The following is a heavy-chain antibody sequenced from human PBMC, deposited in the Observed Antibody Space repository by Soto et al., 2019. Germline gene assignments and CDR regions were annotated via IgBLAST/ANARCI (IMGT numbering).Heavy chain of an antibody. CDR2: ISGSGGST. CDR1: GFTLSSYA. V-gene: IGHV3-23*01. Sequence: GESLRISCAASGFTLSSYAMSWVRQAPGKGLEWVSAISGSGGSTYYADSVKGRFTISRDNSKNTLYLQMNSLRAEDTAVYYCAKDISLQYYYGSSGYAFDIWGHGTMVTVSS. D-gene: IGHD3-22*01. CDR3: AKDISLQYYYGSSGYAFDI. J-gene: IGHJ3*02.